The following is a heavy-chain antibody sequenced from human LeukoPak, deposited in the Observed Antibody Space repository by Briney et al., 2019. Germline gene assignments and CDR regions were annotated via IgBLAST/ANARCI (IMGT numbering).Heavy chain of an antibody. J-gene: IGHJ5*02. CDR2: ISGSGGST. CDR3: AKDRPFAGYFDWPRNWFDP. D-gene: IGHD3-9*01. Sequence: PGGSLRLSCAASGFTFSSYAMSWVRQAPGKGLEWVSAISGSGGSTYYADSVKGRFTISRDNSKNTLYLQMNSLRAEDTAVYYCAKDRPFAGYFDWPRNWFDPWGQGTLVTVSS. V-gene: IGHV3-23*01. CDR1: GFTFSSYA.